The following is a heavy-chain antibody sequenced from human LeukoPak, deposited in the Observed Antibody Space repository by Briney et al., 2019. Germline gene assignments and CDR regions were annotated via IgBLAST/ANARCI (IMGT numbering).Heavy chain of an antibody. V-gene: IGHV3-74*01. Sequence: GGSLRLSCAASGFTFSSYWMHWVRQAPGKGLVWVSRINSDGSSTSYADSVKGRFTISRDNAKNTLYLQMNSLRAEDTAVYYCARGEGLSAFDIWGQGTMVTVSS. CDR1: GFTFSSYW. CDR3: ARGEGLSAFDI. CDR2: INSDGSST. J-gene: IGHJ3*02.